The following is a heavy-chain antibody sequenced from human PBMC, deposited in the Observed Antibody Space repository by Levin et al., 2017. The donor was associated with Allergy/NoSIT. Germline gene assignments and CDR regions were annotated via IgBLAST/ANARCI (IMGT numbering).Heavy chain of an antibody. J-gene: IGHJ4*02. CDR2: IYYSGST. Sequence: SETLSLTCTVSGGSISSSSYYWGWIRQPPGKGLEWIGSIYYSGSTYYNPSLKSRVTISVDTSKNQFSLKLSSVTAADTAVYYCASRSGWFDFDYWGQGTLVTVSS. V-gene: IGHV4-39*01. CDR3: ASRSGWFDFDY. CDR1: GGSISSSSYY. D-gene: IGHD6-19*01.